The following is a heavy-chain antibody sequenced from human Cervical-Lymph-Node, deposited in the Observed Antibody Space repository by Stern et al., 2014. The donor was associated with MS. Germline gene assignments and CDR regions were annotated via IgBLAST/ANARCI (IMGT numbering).Heavy chain of an antibody. V-gene: IGHV5-51*01. CDR2: IYPEDSHT. Sequence: EDQLVESGAEVKKPGESLQISCQGSGFSFTGYWIGWVRQMPGKGLEWMGNIYPEDSHTKHSPSSQGQVTISVDKSISTAYLQWSSLRASDPAMYFCARRNGDLAFDYWGQGTLVTVSS. CDR3: ARRNGDLAFDY. CDR1: GFSFTGYW. J-gene: IGHJ4*02. D-gene: IGHD2-21*01.